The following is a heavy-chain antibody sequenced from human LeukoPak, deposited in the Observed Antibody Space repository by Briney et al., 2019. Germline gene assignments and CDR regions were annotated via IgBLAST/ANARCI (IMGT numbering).Heavy chain of an antibody. D-gene: IGHD6-13*01. CDR3: ARGGEQQLEVYYYYYGMDV. Sequence: SETLSLTCAVYGWSFSGYYWSWIRQPPGKGLEWIGEINHSGSTNYNPSLKSRVTISVDTSTNQFSLKLSSVTAADTAVYYCARGGEQQLEVYYYYYGMDVWGQGTTVTVSS. CDR2: INHSGST. CDR1: GWSFSGYY. V-gene: IGHV4-34*01. J-gene: IGHJ6*02.